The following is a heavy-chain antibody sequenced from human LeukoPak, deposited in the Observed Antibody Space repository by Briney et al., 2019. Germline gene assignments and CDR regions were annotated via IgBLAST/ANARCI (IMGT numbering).Heavy chain of an antibody. CDR1: GFTFSSDC. D-gene: IGHD2-8*01. CDR3: PQDDRGRGREERVFDY. V-gene: IGHV3-30*18. Sequence: PGGSLRLSCAASGFTFSSDCMRWVRQAPGKGLEWVAVISYDGSNKYYADSVNGRFTISIANSKNRLNLQLNSLRAEHTAVSYCPQDDRGRGREERVFDYWGQGTLVTVSS. CDR2: ISYDGSNK. J-gene: IGHJ4*02.